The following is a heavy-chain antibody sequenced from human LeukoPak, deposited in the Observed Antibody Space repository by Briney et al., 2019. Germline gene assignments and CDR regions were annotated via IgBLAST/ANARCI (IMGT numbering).Heavy chain of an antibody. Sequence: SETLSLTCTVSGYSISSGYYWGWIRQPPGKGLEWIGSIYHSGSTYYNPSLKSRVTISVDTSKNQFSLKLSSVTAADTAVYYCARDRGYSSGWSSGAFDIWGQGTMVTVSS. V-gene: IGHV4-38-2*02. D-gene: IGHD6-19*01. J-gene: IGHJ3*02. CDR3: ARDRGYSSGWSSGAFDI. CDR1: GYSISSGYY. CDR2: IYHSGST.